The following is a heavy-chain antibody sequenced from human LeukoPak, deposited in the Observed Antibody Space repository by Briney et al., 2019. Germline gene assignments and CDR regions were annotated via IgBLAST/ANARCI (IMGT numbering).Heavy chain of an antibody. CDR3: ARHKGRAAAGKGYYYYYYMDV. J-gene: IGHJ6*03. Sequence: PSETLSLTCTVSGGSITSYYWSWIRQPPGKGLEWIGFVSHSGSTNYNPSLKSRVTISVDTSKNQFSLKLSSVTAADTAVYYCARHKGRAAAGKGYYYYYYMDVWGKGTTVTVSS. CDR1: GGSITSYY. D-gene: IGHD6-13*01. CDR2: VSHSGST. V-gene: IGHV4-59*08.